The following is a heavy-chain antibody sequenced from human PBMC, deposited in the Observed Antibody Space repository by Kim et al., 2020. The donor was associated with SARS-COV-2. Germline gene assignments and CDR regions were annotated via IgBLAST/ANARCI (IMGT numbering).Heavy chain of an antibody. V-gene: IGHV3-64D*06. J-gene: IGHJ4*02. CDR3: VKDEGTVDFWSGYPR. D-gene: IGHD3-3*01. Sequence: DSVKGRFTISRDNSKNTLYLQMSSLRAEDTAVYYCVKDEGTVDFWSGYPRWGQGTLVTVSS.